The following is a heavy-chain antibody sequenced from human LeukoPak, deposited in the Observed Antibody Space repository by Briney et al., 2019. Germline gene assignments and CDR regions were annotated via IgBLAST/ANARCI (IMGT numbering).Heavy chain of an antibody. CDR1: GYTFTGYY. V-gene: IGHV1-2*02. CDR2: INPNSGGT. CDR3: ARAHYATAMARFDY. J-gene: IGHJ4*02. Sequence: ASVKVSCKASGYTFTGYYMHWVRQAPGQGLEWMGWINPNSGGTNYAQKFQGRVTITKDTSISTAYMELSRLRSDDTAVYYCARAHYATAMARFDYWGQGTLVTVSS. D-gene: IGHD5-18*01.